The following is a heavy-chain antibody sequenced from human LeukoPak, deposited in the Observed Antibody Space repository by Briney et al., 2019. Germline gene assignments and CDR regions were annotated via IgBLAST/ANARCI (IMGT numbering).Heavy chain of an antibody. J-gene: IGHJ4*02. CDR1: AFTFGDYT. D-gene: IGHD5-18*01. V-gene: IGHV3-23*01. CDR2: ITGSGDST. Sequence: GGSLRLSCTASAFTFGDYTMSWVRQAPGKGLEWVSGITGSGDSTYYADSVKGRFTTSRDNSKNTLFLQLNSRRAEDTAIYYCAKGGLGTAMVLYYWGQGTLVTVSS. CDR3: AKGGLGTAMVLYY.